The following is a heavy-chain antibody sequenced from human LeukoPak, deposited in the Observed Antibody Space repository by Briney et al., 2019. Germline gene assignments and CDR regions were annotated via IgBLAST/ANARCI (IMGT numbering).Heavy chain of an antibody. CDR1: GGSISSHY. D-gene: IGHD4-23*01. CDR2: IYYSGST. J-gene: IGHJ4*02. V-gene: IGHV4-59*11. CDR3: ARAMTATVVND. Sequence: SETLSLTCTVSGGSISSHYWSWIRQPPGKGLEWIGYIYYSGSTNYNPSLKSRVTISVDTSKNQFSLKLSSVTAADTAVYYCARAMTATVVNDWGQGTPVTVSS.